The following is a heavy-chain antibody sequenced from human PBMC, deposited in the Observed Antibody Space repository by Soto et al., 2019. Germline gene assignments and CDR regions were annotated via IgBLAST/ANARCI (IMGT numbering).Heavy chain of an antibody. CDR1: GGSISSGGYY. V-gene: IGHV4-39*07. CDR2: INHSGST. CDR3: ARDRAIAAAGTGYYGMDV. D-gene: IGHD6-13*01. Sequence: PSETLSLTCTVSGGSISSGGYYWSWIRQPPGKGLEWIGEINHSGSTNYNPSLKSRVTISVDTSKNQFSLKLSSVTAADTAVYYCARDRAIAAAGTGYYGMDVWGQGTTVTVSS. J-gene: IGHJ6*02.